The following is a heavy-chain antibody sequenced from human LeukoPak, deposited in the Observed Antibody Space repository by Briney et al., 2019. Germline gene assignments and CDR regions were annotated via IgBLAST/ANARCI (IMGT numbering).Heavy chain of an antibody. CDR2: ISWNSGSI. J-gene: IGHJ4*02. CDR3: AKDRGIAVAGTIDY. Sequence: PGGSLRLSCAASGFTFSSYAMSWVRQAPGKGLEWVSGISWNSGSIGYADSVKGRFTISRDNAKNSLYLQMNSLRAEDTALYYCAKDRGIAVAGTIDYWGQGTLVTVSS. V-gene: IGHV3-9*01. CDR1: GFTFSSYA. D-gene: IGHD6-19*01.